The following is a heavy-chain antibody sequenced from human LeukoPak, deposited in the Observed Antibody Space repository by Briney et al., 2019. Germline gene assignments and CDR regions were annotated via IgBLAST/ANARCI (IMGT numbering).Heavy chain of an antibody. Sequence: GGSLRLSCAASAFTFSSYSMNWVRQAPGKGLEWVSSISSSSSYIYYADSVKGRFTISRDNAKNSLYLQMNSLRAEDTAVYYCERAGAVAMEAFDIWGQGTMVTVSS. D-gene: IGHD3-3*01. CDR1: AFTFSSYS. CDR2: ISSSSSYI. V-gene: IGHV3-21*01. J-gene: IGHJ3*02. CDR3: ERAGAVAMEAFDI.